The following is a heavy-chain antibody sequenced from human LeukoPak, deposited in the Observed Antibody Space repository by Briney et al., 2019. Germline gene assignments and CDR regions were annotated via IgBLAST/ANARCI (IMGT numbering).Heavy chain of an antibody. Sequence: GGSLRLSCAASGFTFSSYGMHWVRQAPGKGLEWVSAISGSGGSTYYADSVKGRFTISRDNSENTLYLQMNSLRAEDTAVYYCAKDQTSGSYYWGQGTLVTVSS. CDR1: GFTFSSYG. V-gene: IGHV3-23*01. CDR3: AKDQTSGSYY. D-gene: IGHD1-26*01. CDR2: ISGSGGST. J-gene: IGHJ4*02.